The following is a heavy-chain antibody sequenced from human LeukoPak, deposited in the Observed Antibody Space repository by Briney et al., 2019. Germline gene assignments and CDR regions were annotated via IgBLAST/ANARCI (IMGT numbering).Heavy chain of an antibody. Sequence: ASVKVSCKASGYTFTSYGISWVRQAPGQGLEWMGWISAYNGNTNYAQKLQGRVTMTTDTSTSTAYMELRSLRSDDTAVYYCARDGWGSWNYADYYYYYMDVWGKGTTVTVSS. V-gene: IGHV1-18*01. D-gene: IGHD1-7*01. CDR2: ISAYNGNT. CDR3: ARDGWGSWNYADYYYYYMDV. CDR1: GYTFTSYG. J-gene: IGHJ6*03.